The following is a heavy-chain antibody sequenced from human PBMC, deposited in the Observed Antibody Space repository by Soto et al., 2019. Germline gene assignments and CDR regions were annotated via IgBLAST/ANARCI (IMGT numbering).Heavy chain of an antibody. D-gene: IGHD2-15*01. J-gene: IGHJ3*02. CDR2: IYYSGST. CDR1: GGSISSGGYY. Sequence: SETLSLTCTVSGGSISSGGYYWSWIRQHPGKGLEWIGYIYYSGSTYYNPSLKSRVTISVDTSKNQFSLKLSSVTAADTAVYYCARDTSGVVVVAAREAFDIWGQGTMVIVSS. V-gene: IGHV4-31*02. CDR3: ARDTSGVVVVAAREAFDI.